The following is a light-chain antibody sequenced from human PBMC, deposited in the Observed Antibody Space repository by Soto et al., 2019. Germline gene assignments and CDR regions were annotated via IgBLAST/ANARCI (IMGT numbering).Light chain of an antibody. V-gene: IGLV1-40*01. J-gene: IGLJ1*01. Sequence: QSVLTQPPSVSGAPGQRVTISCSGSSSNIGAGYDVNWYRQLPGTAPKLLIYGNSDRPSGVPDRFSGSKSGTSASLAITGLQAGDEADYFCQSYDRSLRTYVFGTGTKVTVL. CDR1: SSNIGAGYD. CDR2: GNS. CDR3: QSYDRSLRTYV.